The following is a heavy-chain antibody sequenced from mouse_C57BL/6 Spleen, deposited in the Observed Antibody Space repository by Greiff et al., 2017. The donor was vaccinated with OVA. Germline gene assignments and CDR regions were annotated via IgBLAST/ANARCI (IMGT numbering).Heavy chain of an antibody. CDR3: ARIYDGYYVAWFAD. V-gene: IGHV1-52*01. Sequence: VQLMESGAELVRPGSSVKLSCKASGYTFTSYWMHWVKQRPIQGLEWIGNIDPSDSETHYNQKFKDKATLTVDKSSSTAYMQLSSLTSEDSAVYYCARIYDGYYVAWFADWGQGTLVTVSA. CDR2: IDPSDSET. J-gene: IGHJ3*01. CDR1: GYTFTSYW. D-gene: IGHD2-3*01.